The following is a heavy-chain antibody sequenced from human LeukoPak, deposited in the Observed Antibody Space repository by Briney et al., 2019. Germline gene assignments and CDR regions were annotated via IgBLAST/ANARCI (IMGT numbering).Heavy chain of an antibody. CDR1: GGSFSGYY. J-gene: IGHJ4*02. Sequence: SETLSLTCAVYGGSFSGYYWGWIRQPPGKGLDWIGSIYHSGSTYYNPSLKSRVTISVDTSKNQFSLKLSSVTAADTAVYYCARSPVAMIIFDYWGQGTLVTVSS. D-gene: IGHD5-12*01. CDR3: ARSPVAMIIFDY. CDR2: IYHSGST. V-gene: IGHV4-38-2*01.